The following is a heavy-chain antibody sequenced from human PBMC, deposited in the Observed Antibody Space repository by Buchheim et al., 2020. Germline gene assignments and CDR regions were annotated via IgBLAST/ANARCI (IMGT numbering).Heavy chain of an antibody. CDR1: GFTFSSYS. V-gene: IGHV3-21*01. Sequence: EVQLVESGGGLVKPGGSLRLSCAASGFTFSSYSMNWVRQAPGKGLEWVSSISSSSSYIYYADSVKGRFTISRDNAKNSLYLQMNSLRAEDTAVYYCARDLGIVVVPAAMGLTFDYGGQGTL. J-gene: IGHJ4*02. CDR2: ISSSSSYI. D-gene: IGHD2-2*01. CDR3: ARDLGIVVVPAAMGLTFDY.